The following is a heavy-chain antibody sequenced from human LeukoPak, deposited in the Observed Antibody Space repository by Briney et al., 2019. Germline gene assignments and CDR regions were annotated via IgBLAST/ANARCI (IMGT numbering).Heavy chain of an antibody. CDR1: GFTFRSYW. V-gene: IGHV3-7*01. CDR3: ASHNYGGYFDY. J-gene: IGHJ4*02. Sequence: GGSLRLSCADSGFTFRSYWMSWVRQAPGKGLEWVANIKQDGSEKYYVDSVKGRFTIPRDNAKNSLYLQLNSLRAEDTAVYYCASHNYGGYFDYWGQGTPVTVSS. CDR2: IKQDGSEK. D-gene: IGHD3-16*01.